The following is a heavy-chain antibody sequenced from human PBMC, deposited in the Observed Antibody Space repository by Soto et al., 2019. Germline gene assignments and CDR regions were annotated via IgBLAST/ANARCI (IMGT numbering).Heavy chain of an antibody. Sequence: SVKVSCKASGGTFSSYAISWVRQAPGQGLEWMGGIIPIFGTANYAQKFQGRVTITADESTSTAYMELSSLRSEDTAVYYCARDPYVLYSNYYYGMDVWGQGTTVTVSS. CDR1: GGTFSSYA. V-gene: IGHV1-69*13. CDR2: IIPIFGTA. D-gene: IGHD4-4*01. CDR3: ARDPYVLYSNYYYGMDV. J-gene: IGHJ6*02.